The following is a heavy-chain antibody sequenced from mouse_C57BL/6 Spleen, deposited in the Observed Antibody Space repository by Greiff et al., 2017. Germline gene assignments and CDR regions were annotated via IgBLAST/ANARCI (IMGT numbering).Heavy chain of an antibody. Sequence: QVQLQQPGAELVKPGASVKMSCKASGYTFTSYWITWVKQRPGQGLEWIGDIYPGSGSTNYNEKFKSKATLTVDTSSSTAYMQLSSLTSEDSAVYYCASVDDYDAWFAYWGQGTLVTVSA. D-gene: IGHD2-4*01. CDR1: GYTFTSYW. J-gene: IGHJ3*01. V-gene: IGHV1-55*01. CDR3: ASVDDYDAWFAY. CDR2: IYPGSGST.